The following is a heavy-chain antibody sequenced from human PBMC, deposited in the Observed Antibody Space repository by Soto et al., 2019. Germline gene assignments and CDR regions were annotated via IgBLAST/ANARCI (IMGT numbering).Heavy chain of an antibody. D-gene: IGHD6-6*01. V-gene: IGHV3-33*01. CDR1: GFTFSSYG. J-gene: IGHJ6*02. Sequence: VQLVESGGGVVQPGRSLRLSCAASGFTFSSYGMHWVRQAPGKGLEWVAVIWYDGSNKYYADSVKGRFTISRDNSKNTLYLQMNSLRAEDTAVYYCARDGAAARPNIFTYYYGMDVWGQGTTVTVSS. CDR2: IWYDGSNK. CDR3: ARDGAAARPNIFTYYYGMDV.